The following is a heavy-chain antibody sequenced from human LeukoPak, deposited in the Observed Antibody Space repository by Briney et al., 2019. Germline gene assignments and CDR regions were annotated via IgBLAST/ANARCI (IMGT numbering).Heavy chain of an antibody. J-gene: IGHJ3*01. CDR2: MNPNTTGS. CDR3: ARKSGYDLSAFDV. Sequence: ASVKVSCKSSGYTFTEYYIHWVRQAPGQGLEWMGWMNPNTTGSNSPQKFLDTITMTRDTSISTAYMELSSLRSDDTAVYYCARKSGYDLSAFDVWGQGTMVTVSS. CDR1: GYTFTEYY. D-gene: IGHD5-12*01. V-gene: IGHV1-2*02.